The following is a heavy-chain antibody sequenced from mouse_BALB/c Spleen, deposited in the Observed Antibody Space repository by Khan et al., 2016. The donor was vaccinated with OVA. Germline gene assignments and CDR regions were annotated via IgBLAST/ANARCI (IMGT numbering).Heavy chain of an antibody. CDR1: GHTFTKYG. Sequence: QVQLQQSGPELKKPGETVKISCKASGHTFTKYGMNWVKQAPGKGLKWMGWINTYTGEPTSADDFNGRFAFSLETSASTAYLQINNLKNEDTATYFCARPPYFSYVLDNWGQGTSVTVSS. D-gene: IGHD2-10*01. V-gene: IGHV9-3-1*01. CDR3: ARPPYFSYVLDN. J-gene: IGHJ4*01. CDR2: INTYTGEP.